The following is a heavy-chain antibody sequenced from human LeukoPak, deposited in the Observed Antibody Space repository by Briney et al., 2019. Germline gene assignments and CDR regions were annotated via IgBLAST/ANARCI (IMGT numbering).Heavy chain of an antibody. CDR2: ISPNSGGT. CDR3: ARDLRPYYYASGSYYRPVAFDI. V-gene: IGHV1-2*02. CDR1: GYTFIGYY. Sequence: ASVKVSCKASGYTFIGYYIHWVRQAPGQGLEWMGWISPNSGGTNYGQKFQGRVTMTRDTSISTAYMELSRLRSDDTAVYYCARDLRPYYYASGSYYRPVAFDIWGQGTMVTVSS. D-gene: IGHD3-10*01. J-gene: IGHJ3*02.